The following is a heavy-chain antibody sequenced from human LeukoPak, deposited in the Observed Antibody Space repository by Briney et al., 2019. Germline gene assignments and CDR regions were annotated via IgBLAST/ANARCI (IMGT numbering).Heavy chain of an antibody. D-gene: IGHD3-22*01. Sequence: PGGSLRLSCAASGFTFSSYGMSWVRQAPGEGLEWVSAISGSGGSTYYADSVKGRFTISRDNSKNTLYLQMNSLRAEDTAVYYCAKDYDSSVSSFDYWGQGTLVTVSS. CDR3: AKDYDSSVSSFDY. J-gene: IGHJ4*02. CDR2: ISGSGGST. V-gene: IGHV3-23*01. CDR1: GFTFSSYG.